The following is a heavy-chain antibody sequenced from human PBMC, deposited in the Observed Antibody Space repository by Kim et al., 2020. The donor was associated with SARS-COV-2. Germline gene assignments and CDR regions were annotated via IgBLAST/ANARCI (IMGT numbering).Heavy chain of an antibody. CDR3: ARAVHTYYDFWSGPNWFDP. D-gene: IGHD3-3*01. V-gene: IGHV4-59*08. Sequence: SETLSLTCTVSGGSISSYYWSWIRQPPGKGLEWIGYIYYSGSTNYNPSLKSRVTISVDTSKNQFSLKLSSVTAADTAVYYCARAVHTYYDFWSGPNWFDPWGQGTLVTVSS. J-gene: IGHJ5*02. CDR2: IYYSGST. CDR1: GGSISSYY.